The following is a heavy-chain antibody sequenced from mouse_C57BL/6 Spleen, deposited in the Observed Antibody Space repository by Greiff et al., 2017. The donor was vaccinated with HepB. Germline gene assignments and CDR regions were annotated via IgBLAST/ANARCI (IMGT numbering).Heavy chain of an antibody. D-gene: IGHD2-4*01. CDR1: GYTFTSYG. V-gene: IGHV1-81*01. CDR2: IYPRSGNT. J-gene: IGHJ4*01. Sequence: VQLQQSGAELARPGASVKLSCKASGYTFTSYGISWVKQRTGQGLEWIGEIYPRSGNTYYNEKFKGKATLTADKSSSTAYMELRSLTSEDSAVYFCARRLLGGDYDCAMDYWGQGTSVTVSS. CDR3: ARRLLGGDYDCAMDY.